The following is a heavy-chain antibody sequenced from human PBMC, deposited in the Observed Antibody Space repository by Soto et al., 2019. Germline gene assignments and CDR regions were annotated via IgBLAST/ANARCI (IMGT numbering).Heavy chain of an antibody. CDR3: ARVYGNQLLLWHYYKYMDV. CDR1: GFTVSSSY. J-gene: IGHJ6*03. Sequence: GGSLRLSCVASGFTVSSSYMSWVRQAPGKGLEWVSVIYSDGSTYYADSVKGRFTISRHNSKNTLYLQMNSLRAADTAVYYCARVYGNQLLLWHYYKYMDVWGNGTTVTVSS. CDR2: IYSDGST. D-gene: IGHD2-15*01. V-gene: IGHV3-53*04.